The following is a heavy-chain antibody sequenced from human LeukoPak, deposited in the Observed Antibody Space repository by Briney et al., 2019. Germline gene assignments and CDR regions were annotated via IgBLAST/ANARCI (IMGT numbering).Heavy chain of an antibody. J-gene: IGHJ5*02. CDR2: IYYSGST. CDR3: ARGGIAVAGKRPTKYNWFDP. V-gene: IGHV4-59*01. D-gene: IGHD6-19*01. Sequence: SETLSHTCTVSGGSISSYYWSWIQQPPGNGLEWIGYIYYSGSTNYNPSLKSRVTISVDTSKNQFSLKLSSVTAADTAVYYCARGGIAVAGKRPTKYNWFDPWAQGTLVTVSS. CDR1: GGSISSYY.